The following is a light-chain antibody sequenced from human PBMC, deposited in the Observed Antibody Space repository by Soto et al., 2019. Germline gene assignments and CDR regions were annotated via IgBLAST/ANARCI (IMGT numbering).Light chain of an antibody. J-gene: IGKJ4*01. CDR1: QSVSSY. V-gene: IGKV3-11*01. CDR3: QQRSNWPLT. CDR2: DAS. Sequence: EIVLTQSPGTLSLSPGERATLSCRASQSVSSYLAWYQQKPGQAPRLLIYDASNRATGITARFSGSGSGTDFTLTISSLEPEDFAVYYCQQRSNWPLTFGGGTKV.